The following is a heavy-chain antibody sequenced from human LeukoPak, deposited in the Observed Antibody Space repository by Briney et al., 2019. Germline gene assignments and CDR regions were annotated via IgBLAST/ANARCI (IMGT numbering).Heavy chain of an antibody. V-gene: IGHV3-30-3*01. CDR2: ISYDGSNK. CDR1: EFTFSTYW. J-gene: IGHJ5*02. Sequence: PGGSLRLSCAASEFTFSTYWMTWVRQAPGKGLEWVAVISYDGSNKYYADSVKGRFTISRDNSKNTLYLQMNSLRAEDTAVYYCASSRIAAAHNWFDPWGQGTLVTVSS. D-gene: IGHD6-13*01. CDR3: ASSRIAAAHNWFDP.